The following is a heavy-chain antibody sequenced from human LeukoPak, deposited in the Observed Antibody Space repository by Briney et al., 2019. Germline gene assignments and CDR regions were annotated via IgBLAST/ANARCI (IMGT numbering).Heavy chain of an antibody. CDR3: AREGSYDGSTMWYFDY. Sequence: GGSLRLSCAASGFTVSSNYMAWVRQAPGKGLEWVSVIYSGGTIYYAASVKGRFTISRDNSKNTLYLQMTSLRAEDTAVYYCAREGSYDGSTMWYFDYWGQGTLVTVSS. CDR2: IYSGGTI. CDR1: GFTVSSNY. J-gene: IGHJ4*02. D-gene: IGHD3-22*01. V-gene: IGHV3-53*01.